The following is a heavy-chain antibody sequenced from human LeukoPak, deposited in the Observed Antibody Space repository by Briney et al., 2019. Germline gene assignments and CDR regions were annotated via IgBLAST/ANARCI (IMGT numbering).Heavy chain of an antibody. V-gene: IGHV3-33*01. D-gene: IGHD6-19*01. CDR1: GFTFSSYG. Sequence: AGRSLRLSCAASGFTFSSYGMHWVRQAPGKGLEWVAVIWYDGSNKYYADSVKGRFTISRDNAKNSLYLQMNSLRAEDTAVYYCARDPGITVAGDYFDYWGQGTLVTVSS. CDR3: ARDPGITVAGDYFDY. CDR2: IWYDGSNK. J-gene: IGHJ4*02.